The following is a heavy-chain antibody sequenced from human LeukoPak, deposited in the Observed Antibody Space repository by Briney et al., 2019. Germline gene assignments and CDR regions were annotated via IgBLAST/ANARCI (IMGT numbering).Heavy chain of an antibody. J-gene: IGHJ4*02. D-gene: IGHD2-21*02. CDR3: ARESSYCGGDCYSTFDY. CDR1: GYTFTSYA. V-gene: IGHV7-4-1*02. CDR2: INTNTGNP. Sequence: ASAKVSCKASGYTFTSYAMNWVRQAPGQGLEWMGWINTNTGNPTYAQGFTGRFVFSLDTSVSTAYLQISSLKAEDTAVYYCARESSYCGGDCYSTFDYWGQGTLVTVSS.